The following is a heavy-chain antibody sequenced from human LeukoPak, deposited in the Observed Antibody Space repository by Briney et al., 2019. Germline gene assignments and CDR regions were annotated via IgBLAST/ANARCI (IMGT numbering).Heavy chain of an antibody. J-gene: IGHJ4*02. CDR3: ARDLLGGGLFDY. CDR2: ISSSSSYI. V-gene: IGHV3-21*01. D-gene: IGHD3-16*01. CDR1: GFTFSTYG. Sequence: GSLRLSCAASGFTFSTYGMSWVRQAPGKGLEWVSSISSSSSYIYYADSVKGRFTISRDNAKNSLYLQMNSLRAEDTAVYYCARDLLGGGLFDYWGQGTLVTVSS.